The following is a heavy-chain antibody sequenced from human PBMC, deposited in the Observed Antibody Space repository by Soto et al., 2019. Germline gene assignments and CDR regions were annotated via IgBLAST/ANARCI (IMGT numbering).Heavy chain of an antibody. Sequence: QVQLQQWGAGLLKPSETLSLTCAVYGGSFSGYYWSWIHQPPGKGLEWIGEINHSGSTNYNPSLKSRVTISVDTSKNQFSLKLSSVTAADTAVYYCARGATGYFDLWGRGTLVTVSS. D-gene: IGHD4-17*01. CDR2: INHSGST. CDR1: GGSFSGYY. CDR3: ARGATGYFDL. J-gene: IGHJ2*01. V-gene: IGHV4-34*01.